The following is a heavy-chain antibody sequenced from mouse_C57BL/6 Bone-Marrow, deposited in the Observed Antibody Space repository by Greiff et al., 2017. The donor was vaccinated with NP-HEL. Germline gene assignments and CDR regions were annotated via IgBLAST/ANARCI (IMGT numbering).Heavy chain of an antibody. V-gene: IGHV3-8*01. J-gene: IGHJ1*03. D-gene: IGHD2-3*01. Sequence: EVMLVESGPGLAKPSQTLSLTCSVTGYSITSDYWNWIRKFPGNKLEYMGYISYSGSTYYDPSLKSRISITRDTSKNQYYLQLNSVTTEDTATYYCARRVAYDGYRWYFDVWGTGTTVTVSS. CDR1: GYSITSDY. CDR3: ARRVAYDGYRWYFDV. CDR2: ISYSGST.